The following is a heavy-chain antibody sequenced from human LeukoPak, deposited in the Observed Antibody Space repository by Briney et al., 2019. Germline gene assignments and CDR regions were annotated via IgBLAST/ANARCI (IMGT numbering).Heavy chain of an antibody. V-gene: IGHV4-34*01. CDR3: ARLVAVAGKYNWFDP. CDR2: INHSGST. Sequence: PSETLSLTCTVSGGSMSTYYWSWIRQPPGKGLEWIGEINHSGSTNYNPSLKSRVTISVDTSKNQFSLKLSSVTAADTAVYYCARLVAVAGKYNWFDPWGQGTLVTVSS. J-gene: IGHJ5*02. CDR1: GGSMSTYY. D-gene: IGHD6-19*01.